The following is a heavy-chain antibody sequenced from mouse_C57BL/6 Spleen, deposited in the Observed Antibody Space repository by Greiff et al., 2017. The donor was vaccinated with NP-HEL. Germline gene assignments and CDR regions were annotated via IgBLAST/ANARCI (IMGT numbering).Heavy chain of an antibody. D-gene: IGHD1-1*01. Sequence: EVMLVESGGGLVQPGSSMKLSCTASGFTFSDYYMAWVRQVPEKGLEWVANINYDGSSTYYLDSLKSRFIISRDNAKNILYLQMSSLKSEDTATYYCARDSSFYYFDYWGQGTTLTVSS. CDR3: ARDSSFYYFDY. J-gene: IGHJ2*01. V-gene: IGHV5-16*01. CDR1: GFTFSDYY. CDR2: INYDGSST.